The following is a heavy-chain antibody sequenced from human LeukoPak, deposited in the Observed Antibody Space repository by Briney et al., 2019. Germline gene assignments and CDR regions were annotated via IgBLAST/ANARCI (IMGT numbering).Heavy chain of an antibody. J-gene: IGHJ4*02. CDR2: IYPADSDT. Sequence: GESLKISCKGSGYTFTSYWIAWVRQMPGKGLEWMGIIYPADSDTRYSPPFQRQGTISADKSIGTAYLQWNSLKASDSAMYYCARGEPLDHWGQGTLVTVSS. D-gene: IGHD3-16*01. CDR3: ARGEPLDH. CDR1: GYTFTSYW. V-gene: IGHV5-51*01.